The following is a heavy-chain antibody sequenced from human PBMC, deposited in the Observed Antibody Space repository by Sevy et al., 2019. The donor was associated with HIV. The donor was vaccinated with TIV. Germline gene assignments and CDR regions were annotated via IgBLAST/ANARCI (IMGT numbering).Heavy chain of an antibody. V-gene: IGHV4-31*03. J-gene: IGHJ3*02. CDR2: IYYSGST. D-gene: IGHD2-21*01. CDR3: ARHVFRDAFDI. CDR1: GGSISSGGYY. Sequence: SENLSLTCTVSGGSISSGGYYWSWIRQHPGKGLEWIGYIYYSGSTYYNPSLKSRVTISVDTSKNQFSLKLSSVTAADTAVYYCARHVFRDAFDIWGQGTMVTVSS.